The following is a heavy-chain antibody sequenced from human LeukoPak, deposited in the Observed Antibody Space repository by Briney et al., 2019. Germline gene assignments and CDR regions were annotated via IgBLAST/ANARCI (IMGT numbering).Heavy chain of an antibody. D-gene: IGHD3-16*02. V-gene: IGHV3-66*01. CDR3: ARVSVFGTDYYCYGMDV. CDR2: IYSVGST. Sequence: GGSLRLSCAASGFTVSSNYMSWVRQAPGKGLEWVSGIYSVGSTYYADSVKGRFTISRDNSKNTLYLQMNSLRAEDTAVYYCARVSVFGTDYYCYGMDVWGQGTTVTVSS. CDR1: GFTVSSNY. J-gene: IGHJ6*02.